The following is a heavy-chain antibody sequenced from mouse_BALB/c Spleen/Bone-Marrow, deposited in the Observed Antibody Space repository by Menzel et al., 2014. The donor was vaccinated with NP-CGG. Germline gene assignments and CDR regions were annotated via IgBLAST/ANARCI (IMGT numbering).Heavy chain of an antibody. CDR1: GYTFTSYV. Sequence: EVQGVESGPELVKPGASVKMSCKASGYTFTSYVMHWVKQKPGQGLEWIGYINPYNDGTKYNEKFKGKATLTSDKSSGTGYMELSSLTSEDSAVYYWARGGRYDGAWFAYWDQGTLVTVSA. V-gene: IGHV1-14*01. J-gene: IGHJ3*01. D-gene: IGHD2-14*01. CDR3: ARGGRYDGAWFAY. CDR2: INPYNDGT.